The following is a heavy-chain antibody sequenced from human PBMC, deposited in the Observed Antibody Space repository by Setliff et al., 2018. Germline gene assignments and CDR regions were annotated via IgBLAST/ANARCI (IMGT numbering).Heavy chain of an antibody. Sequence: SVKVSCKASGGTFSSYAISWVRQAPGQGLEWMGGIIPIFGTANYAQKFQGRVTITADESTSTAYMELSSLRSEDTAVYYCARDLIDPDYGDYLSFYYHGMDVWGQGTTVTVSS. CDR3: ARDLIDPDYGDYLSFYYHGMDV. CDR1: GGTFSSYA. CDR2: IIPIFGTA. D-gene: IGHD4-17*01. V-gene: IGHV1-69*13. J-gene: IGHJ6*02.